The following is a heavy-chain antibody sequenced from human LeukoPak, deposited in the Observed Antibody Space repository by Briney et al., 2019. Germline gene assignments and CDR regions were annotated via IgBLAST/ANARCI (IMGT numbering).Heavy chain of an antibody. CDR2: IDPSDSYT. CDR3: ARPQTDILTGYYNGAFDI. V-gene: IGHV5-10-1*01. Sequence: GESLRISCKGSGYSFTSYWISWVRQMPGKGLEWMGRIDPSDSYTNYSPSFQGHVTISADKSISTAYLQWSSLKASDTAMYYCARPQTDILTGYYNGAFDIWGQGTMFTVSS. J-gene: IGHJ3*02. D-gene: IGHD3-9*01. CDR1: GYSFTSYW.